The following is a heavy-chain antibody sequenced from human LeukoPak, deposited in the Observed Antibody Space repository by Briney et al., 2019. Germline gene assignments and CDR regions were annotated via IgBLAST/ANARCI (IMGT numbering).Heavy chain of an antibody. CDR3: ARDGHYTIYELRFDY. CDR2: ISVSGGNT. CDR1: GFSFSNCA. Sequence: GGSLRLSCAASGFSFSNCAMSWVRQAPGKGLEWVSTISVSGGNTYYADSVKGRFTISRDNSKNTLYLQMNSLRAEDTAVYYCARDGHYTIYELRFDYWGQGALVTVSS. V-gene: IGHV3-23*01. J-gene: IGHJ4*02. D-gene: IGHD5/OR15-5a*01.